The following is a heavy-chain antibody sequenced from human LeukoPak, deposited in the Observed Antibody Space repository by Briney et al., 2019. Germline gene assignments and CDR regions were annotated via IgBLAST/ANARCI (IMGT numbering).Heavy chain of an antibody. V-gene: IGHV4-34*01. CDR3: ARGTWYSSSWHYYYYGMDV. Sequence: PGGSLRLSCAASGFTFSSYWMSWVRQAPGKGLEWIGEINHSGSTNYNPSLKSRVTISVDTSKNQFSLKLSSVTAADTAVYYCARGTWYSSSWHYYYYGMDVWGQGTTVTVSS. D-gene: IGHD6-13*01. CDR1: GFTFSSYW. J-gene: IGHJ6*02. CDR2: INHSGST.